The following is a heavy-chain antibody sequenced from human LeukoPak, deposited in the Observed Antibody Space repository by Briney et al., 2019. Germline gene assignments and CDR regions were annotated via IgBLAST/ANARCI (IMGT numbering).Heavy chain of an antibody. Sequence: GESLKISCKGSGYSFTSYGISWVRQAPGQGLEWMGWISAYNGNTNYAQKLQGRVTMTTDTSTSTAYMELRSLRSDDTAVYYCARDPPPYYYDSKDAFDIWGQGTMVTVSS. J-gene: IGHJ3*02. CDR1: GYSFTSYG. V-gene: IGHV1-18*01. CDR3: ARDPPPYYYDSKDAFDI. D-gene: IGHD3-22*01. CDR2: ISAYNGNT.